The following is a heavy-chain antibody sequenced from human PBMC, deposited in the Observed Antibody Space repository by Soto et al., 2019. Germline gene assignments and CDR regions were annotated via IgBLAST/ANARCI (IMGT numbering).Heavy chain of an antibody. D-gene: IGHD3-16*01. Sequence: QVQLQESGPGLVKPSQTLSLTCTVSGGSISSGGYYWSWIRQHPGKGLEWIGYIYYSGSTYYNPSLKGRVTISVETSKNQFSLKLSSVTAADTAVYYCARDTSTSYNWFDPWGQGTLVTVSS. V-gene: IGHV4-31*03. J-gene: IGHJ5*02. CDR2: IYYSGST. CDR1: GGSISSGGYY. CDR3: ARDTSTSYNWFDP.